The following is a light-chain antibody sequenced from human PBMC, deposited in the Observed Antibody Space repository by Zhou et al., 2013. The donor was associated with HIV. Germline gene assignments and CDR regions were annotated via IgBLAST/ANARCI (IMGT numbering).Light chain of an antibody. J-gene: IGKJ3*01. Sequence: AIQLTQSPSSLSASIGDRVTITCRTSQGINNALAWYQQKPGKAPKLLIYDASVLESGVPSRFSGSGSGTDFTLTINSLQPEDFATYYCQQFNSYPLFTFGPGTTLDI. CDR3: QQFNSYPLFT. CDR1: QGINNA. CDR2: DAS. V-gene: IGKV1-13*02.